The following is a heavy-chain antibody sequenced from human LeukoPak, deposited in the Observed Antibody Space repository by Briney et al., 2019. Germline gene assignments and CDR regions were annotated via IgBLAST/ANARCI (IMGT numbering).Heavy chain of an antibody. J-gene: IGHJ6*02. CDR1: GFTFSSYA. Sequence: XXSXXASGFTFSSYAMHWVRQAPGKGLEWVAVISYDGSNKYYADSGKGRFTISRENSKNTLYLQMNSLRAEDTAVYYCARGPTEVGAIHYYYYGMDVWGQGTTVTVSS. D-gene: IGHD1-26*01. CDR3: ARGPTEVGAIHYYYYGMDV. V-gene: IGHV3-30-3*01. CDR2: ISYDGSNK.